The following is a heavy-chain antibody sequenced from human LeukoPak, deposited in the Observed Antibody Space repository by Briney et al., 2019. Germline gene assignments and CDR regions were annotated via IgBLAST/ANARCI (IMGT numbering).Heavy chain of an antibody. CDR1: GFTFSSYS. J-gene: IGHJ6*02. V-gene: IGHV3-48*04. Sequence: GGSLRLSCAASGFTFSSYSMNWVRQAPGKGLEWVSYISSSSSTIYYADSVKGRFTISRDNAKNSLYLQMNSLRAEDTAVYYCARVPSDILTGYYYYYGMDVWGQGTTVTVSS. CDR2: ISSSSSTI. CDR3: ARVPSDILTGYYYYYGMDV. D-gene: IGHD3-9*01.